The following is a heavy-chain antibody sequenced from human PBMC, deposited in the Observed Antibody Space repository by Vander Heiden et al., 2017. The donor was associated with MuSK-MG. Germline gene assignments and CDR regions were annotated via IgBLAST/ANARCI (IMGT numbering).Heavy chain of an antibody. CDR1: GFTFRSYW. D-gene: IGHD6-13*01. J-gene: IGHJ4*02. CDR2: IKQDGSEK. V-gene: IGHV3-7*01. Sequence: EVQLVESGGGLVQPGGSLRLSCAASGFTFRSYWMSWVRQAPGKGLDWVANIKQDGSEKYYVDSVKGRFTISRDNAKNSLYLQMNSLRAEDTAVYYCARRPYSSSWYGLDYWGQGTLVTVSS. CDR3: ARRPYSSSWYGLDY.